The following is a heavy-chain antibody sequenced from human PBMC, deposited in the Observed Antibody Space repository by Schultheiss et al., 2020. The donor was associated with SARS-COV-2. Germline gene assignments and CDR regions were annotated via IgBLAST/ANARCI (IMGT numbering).Heavy chain of an antibody. J-gene: IGHJ4*02. CDR3: ARDSDDYIWGSYRYKFDY. CDR2: IIPIFGTA. D-gene: IGHD3-16*02. CDR1: GGTFSSYA. V-gene: IGHV1-69*01. Sequence: KISCKASGGTFSSYAISWVRQAPGQGLEWMGGIIPIFGTANYAQKFQGRVTITADESTSTAYMELSSLRSEDTAVYYCARDSDDYIWGSYRYKFDYWGQGTLVTVSS.